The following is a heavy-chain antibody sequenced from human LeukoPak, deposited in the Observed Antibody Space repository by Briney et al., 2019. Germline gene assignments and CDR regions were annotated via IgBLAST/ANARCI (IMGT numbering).Heavy chain of an antibody. J-gene: IGHJ4*02. CDR2: ISGSGTST. CDR3: AKGGPYYYDSSGYYYFDS. CDR1: GFTFSNYA. D-gene: IGHD3-22*01. Sequence: GGSLRLSCAASGFTFSNYAMSWVRQGPGKGLEWVSAISGSGTSTYYADSVKGRFTISRDNFKNTLYLEMNSLRAEDTAVYYCAKGGPYYYDSSGYYYFDSWGQGTLVTVSS. V-gene: IGHV3-23*01.